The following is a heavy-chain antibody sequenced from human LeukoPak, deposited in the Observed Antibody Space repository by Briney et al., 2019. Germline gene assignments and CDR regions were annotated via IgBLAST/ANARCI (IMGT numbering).Heavy chain of an antibody. CDR3: ATDGFPPHFFDY. Sequence: GGSLGLSCAASGFTFTNAWMSWVRQAPGKGLEWVGRIKSKTDGGTTDYAAPVKGRFTISRDDSKNTLYLQMNGLKTEDTAVYYCATDGFPPHFFDYWGQGTLVTVSS. CDR2: IKSKTDGGTT. J-gene: IGHJ4*02. CDR1: GFTFTNAW. D-gene: IGHD3-3*02. V-gene: IGHV3-15*01.